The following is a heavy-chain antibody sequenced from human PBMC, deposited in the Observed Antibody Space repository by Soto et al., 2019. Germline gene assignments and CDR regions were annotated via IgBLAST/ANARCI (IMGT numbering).Heavy chain of an antibody. J-gene: IGHJ4*02. CDR1: GFTFSSYG. CDR3: VKQAHGLDGVAFDY. V-gene: IGHV3-30*18. Sequence: PGGSLRLSCAASGFTFSSYGMHWVRQAPGKGLEWVAVISYDGSNKYYADSVKGRFTISRDNSKNTLYLQMNSLRAEDTAVYYCVKQAHGLDGVAFDYWGQGTQVTVSS. CDR2: ISYDGSNK. D-gene: IGHD2-15*01.